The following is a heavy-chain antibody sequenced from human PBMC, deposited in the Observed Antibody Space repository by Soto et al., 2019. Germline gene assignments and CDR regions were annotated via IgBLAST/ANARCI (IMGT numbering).Heavy chain of an antibody. Sequence: PSETLSLTCSVSGGSMSSHCWTWLRQPPGKGLEWMGYISYSGSTYDNPSLKSRVTISADTSRNQFSLKLSSVIAADTAVYYCARADPDASVGYWGQGTLVTVLL. CDR3: ARADPDASVGY. V-gene: IGHV4-59*11. J-gene: IGHJ4*02. CDR1: GGSMSSHC. CDR2: ISYSGST. D-gene: IGHD3-16*01.